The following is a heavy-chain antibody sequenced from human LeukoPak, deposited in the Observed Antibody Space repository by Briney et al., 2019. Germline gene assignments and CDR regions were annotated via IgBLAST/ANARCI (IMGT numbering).Heavy chain of an antibody. J-gene: IGHJ4*02. CDR1: GFTVSSNY. D-gene: IGHD6-13*01. V-gene: IGHV3-53*01. CDR2: IYSGGST. Sequence: GESLRLSCAASGFTVSSNYMSRVRQVPGKGLEWVSVIYSGGSTYYADSVKGRFTISRDNSKTTLYLQMNSLRAEDTAVYYCARDLFAAAGTLDYWGQGTLVTVSS. CDR3: ARDLFAAAGTLDY.